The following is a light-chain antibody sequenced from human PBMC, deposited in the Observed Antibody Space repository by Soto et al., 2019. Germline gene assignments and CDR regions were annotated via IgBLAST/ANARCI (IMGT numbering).Light chain of an antibody. V-gene: IGKV3-20*01. CDR3: QQYGSSPWT. Sequence: ETVLTQSPGTLSLSPGERATLSCRASQTIRSNYLAWYRQTPGQAPRLLIYGASNMATGIADRFSGSGSGTDFTLIISRLEPEDFALYYCQQYGSSPWTLGQGTKVEIK. CDR2: GAS. J-gene: IGKJ1*01. CDR1: QTIRSNY.